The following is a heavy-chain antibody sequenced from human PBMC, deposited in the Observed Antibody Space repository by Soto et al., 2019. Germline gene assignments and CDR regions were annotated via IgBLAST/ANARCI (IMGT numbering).Heavy chain of an antibody. D-gene: IGHD2-15*01. V-gene: IGHV3-48*03. CDR3: ARDTWAGGGSLPFDY. Sequence: EVQLVESGGGLVQPGGSLRLSCAASGFTFSSYEMNWVRQAPGKGLEWVSYISSSGSSIYYADSVKGRFTISRDNAKNSVYLQTNSLRAEDTAVYYCARDTWAGGGSLPFDYWGQGTLVTVSS. CDR1: GFTFSSYE. CDR2: ISSSGSSI. J-gene: IGHJ4*02.